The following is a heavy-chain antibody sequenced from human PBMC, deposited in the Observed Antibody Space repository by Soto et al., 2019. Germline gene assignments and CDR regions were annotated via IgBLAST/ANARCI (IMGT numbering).Heavy chain of an antibody. CDR1: GGSISSSSYY. CDR2: NYYSGST. J-gene: IGHJ4*02. CDR3: ARHGTILFPHYYFDY. Sequence: PSETLSLTCTVSGGSISSSSYYWGWIRQPPGKGLKWIGRNYYSGSTYYNPSLKSQVTISVDTSKKQFSLKLSSVTAADMFVYYCARHGTILFPHYYFDYWGRGTLVTVSS. D-gene: IGHD2-15*01. V-gene: IGHV4-39*01.